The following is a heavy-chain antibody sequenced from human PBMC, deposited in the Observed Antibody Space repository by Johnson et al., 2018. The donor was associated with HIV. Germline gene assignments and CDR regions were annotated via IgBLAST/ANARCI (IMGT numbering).Heavy chain of an antibody. CDR3: AKYIGATLDAFDI. D-gene: IGHD3-10*01. CDR2: MNGDGKST. V-gene: IGHV3-74*02. Sequence: VQLVESGGGLVQPGGSLRLSCAASGFTFINYWMHWVRQDPGKGLVWVSRMNGDGKSTTYAGSVKRRFIISRDNSKNKRYLQMNSLRAEDTAIYYCAKYIGATLDAFDIWGQGTMVTVSS. CDR1: GFTFINYW. J-gene: IGHJ3*02.